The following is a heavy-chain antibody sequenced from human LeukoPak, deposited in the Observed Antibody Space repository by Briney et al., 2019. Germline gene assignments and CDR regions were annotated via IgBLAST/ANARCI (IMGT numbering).Heavy chain of an antibody. V-gene: IGHV4-39*07. CDR1: GGSISSSSYY. CDR3: ARVTGYMIEDYFDY. D-gene: IGHD3-22*01. Sequence: SETLSLTCTVSGGSISSSSYYWGWIRQPPGKGLEWIGSVYYSGSTYYNPSLKSRVTISVKTSKNQFSLKLSSVTAADTAVYYCARVTGYMIEDYFDYWGQGTLVTVSS. J-gene: IGHJ4*02. CDR2: VYYSGST.